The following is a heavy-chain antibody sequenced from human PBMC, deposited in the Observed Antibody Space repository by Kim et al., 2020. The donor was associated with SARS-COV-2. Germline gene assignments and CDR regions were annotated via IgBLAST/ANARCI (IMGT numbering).Heavy chain of an antibody. CDR3: ARSWDVDIVATINYYGMDV. J-gene: IGHJ6*02. Sequence: SVKVSCKASGGTFSSYAISWVRQAPGQGLERMGGIIPIFGTANYAQKFQGRVTITADESTSTAYMELSSLRSEDTAVYYCARSWDVDIVATINYYGMDVWGQGTTVTVSS. CDR1: GGTFSSYA. D-gene: IGHD5-12*01. V-gene: IGHV1-69*13. CDR2: IIPIFGTA.